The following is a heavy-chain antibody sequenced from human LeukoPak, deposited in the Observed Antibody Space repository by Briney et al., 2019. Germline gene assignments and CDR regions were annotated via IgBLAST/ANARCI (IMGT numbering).Heavy chain of an antibody. CDR3: ARGALRYSDY. Sequence: GGSLRLSCAASGFTFSSYTMNWVRQAPGKGLEWVSAISSSSSAIYYAASVKGRFTISRDNAKNSLYLQMNSLRDEDTAVYYCARGALRYSDYWGQGTLVTVSS. V-gene: IGHV3-48*02. J-gene: IGHJ4*02. CDR1: GFTFSSYT. CDR2: ISSSSSAI. D-gene: IGHD3-9*01.